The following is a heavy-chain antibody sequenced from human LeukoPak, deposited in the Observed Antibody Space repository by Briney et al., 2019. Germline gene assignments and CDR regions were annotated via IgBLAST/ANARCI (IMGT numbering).Heavy chain of an antibody. V-gene: IGHV3-23*01. J-gene: IGHJ6*03. CDR1: GFAFSSFA. CDR2: INGGGNTT. CDR3: TKELHVAVAVADYYYFYMDV. Sequence: GGALRLSCAASGFAFSSFAMGWVRQSPGKGLEWLSTINGGGNTTFYADSVKGRFTISRDNSKNTLYLHMDSLRPDDTAIYYCTKELHVAVAVADYYYFYMDVWGRGTAVSVSS. D-gene: IGHD6-19*01.